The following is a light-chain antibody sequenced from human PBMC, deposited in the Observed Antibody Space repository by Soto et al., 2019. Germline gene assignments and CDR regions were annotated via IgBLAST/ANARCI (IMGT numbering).Light chain of an antibody. CDR2: DAA. J-gene: IGKJ4*01. CDR1: QDISNY. CDR3: QQYENRPLT. Sequence: DIQMTQSPSSLSASVGDRVTITCQASQDISNYLNWYQQRSGKSPKLLIFDAANLERGVPSRFSGSGSGTHFTFTISSLQPEDVATYYCQQYENRPLTFGGGTKVE. V-gene: IGKV1-33*01.